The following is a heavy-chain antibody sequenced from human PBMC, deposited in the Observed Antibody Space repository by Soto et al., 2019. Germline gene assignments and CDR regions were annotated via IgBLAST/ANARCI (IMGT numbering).Heavy chain of an antibody. V-gene: IGHV4-39*01. Sequence: PSETLSLTCTVSGGSISSSSTYYWGWMRQPPGKGLEWIASFFIGGNTYYNPSLKSRVTISVDTSKNQFSLKLSSVTAADTAVYYCARRLRGGWFDPWGQGTLVTVSS. CDR2: FFIGGNT. J-gene: IGHJ5*02. D-gene: IGHD3-10*01. CDR1: GGSISSSSTYY. CDR3: ARRLRGGWFDP.